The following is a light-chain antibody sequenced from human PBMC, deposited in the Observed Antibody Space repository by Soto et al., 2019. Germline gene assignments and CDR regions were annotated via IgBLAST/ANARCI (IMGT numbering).Light chain of an antibody. V-gene: IGLV2-14*01. CDR2: DVS. CDR1: SSDVGGYNY. Sequence: QSALTQPASVSGSPGQSITISCTGTSSDVGGYNYVSWYQQHPGKAPKLMIYDVSNRPSGVSKRFSGSKSGNTASLTISGPQAEDEADYYCSSYTSSSTLVFGAGTKLTVL. J-gene: IGLJ2*01. CDR3: SSYTSSSTLV.